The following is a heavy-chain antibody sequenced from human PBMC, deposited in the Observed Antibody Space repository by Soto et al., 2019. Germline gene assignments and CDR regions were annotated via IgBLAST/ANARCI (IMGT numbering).Heavy chain of an antibody. CDR2: IYYSGST. D-gene: IGHD3-10*01. V-gene: IGHV4-30-4*01. Sequence: SETLSLTCTVSGGSISSGDYYWSWIRQPPGKGLEWIGYIYYSGSTYYNPSLKSRVTISVDTSKNQFSLKLSSVTAADTAVYYCARGSEYYGSGSYSVIDYWGQGTLVTVSS. CDR3: ARGSEYYGSGSYSVIDY. J-gene: IGHJ4*02. CDR1: GGSISSGDYY.